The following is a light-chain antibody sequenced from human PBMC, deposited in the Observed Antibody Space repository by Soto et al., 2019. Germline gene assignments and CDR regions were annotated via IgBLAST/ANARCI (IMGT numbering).Light chain of an antibody. Sequence: EIVMAQSPASLSVSPGERATLSCRASQSVISNLAWYQQKRGQAPRLLIYGASRRATGIPDRFSGSGSETDFTLTISRLEPEDFAVYYCQQYSSSPPITFGQGTRLEIK. CDR1: QSVISN. V-gene: IGKV3-20*01. CDR2: GAS. CDR3: QQYSSSPPIT. J-gene: IGKJ5*01.